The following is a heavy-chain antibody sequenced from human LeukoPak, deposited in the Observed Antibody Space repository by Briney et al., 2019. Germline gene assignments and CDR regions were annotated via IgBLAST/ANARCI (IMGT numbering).Heavy chain of an antibody. J-gene: IGHJ4*02. CDR1: GFTVSSNY. V-gene: IGHV3-66*01. Sequence: GGSLRLSCAASGFTVSSNYMSWVRKAPGPGLERVSVIYSGGSTYYADSVKGRFTISRDNSKNTLYLQMNSLRAEDTAVYYCARELGRYYDSSGYFDYWGQGTLVTVSS. CDR3: ARELGRYYDSSGYFDY. D-gene: IGHD3-22*01. CDR2: IYSGGST.